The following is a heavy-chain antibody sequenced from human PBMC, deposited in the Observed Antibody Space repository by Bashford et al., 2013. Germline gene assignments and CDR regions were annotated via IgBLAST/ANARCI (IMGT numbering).Heavy chain of an antibody. V-gene: IGHV1-46*01. J-gene: IGHJ4*02. CDR1: GYTFTSYY. Sequence: ASVKVSCKASGYTFTSYYMHWVRQAPGQGLEWMGIINPSGGSTSYAQKFQGRVTMTRDTSTSTVYMVLSSVTAADTAVYYCATSTTLHHLRHWGQGTLVTVSS. D-gene: IGHD4-17*01. CDR3: ATSTTLHHLRH. CDR2: INPSGGST.